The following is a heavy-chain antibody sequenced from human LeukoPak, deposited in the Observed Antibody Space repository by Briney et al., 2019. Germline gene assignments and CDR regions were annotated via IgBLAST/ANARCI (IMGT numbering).Heavy chain of an antibody. D-gene: IGHD6-13*01. CDR2: IEHDGSIA. Sequence: GGPLRLSCVASGFTFRNFGFHWVRQAPDKGLEWLAFIEHDGSIASYSESVKGRFSLSRDDSKTAVSLQMNSLRAEDTALYYCVKDVVPGRTGAGPGSWGQGTLVTVSS. CDR3: VKDVVPGRTGAGPGS. V-gene: IGHV3-30*02. J-gene: IGHJ5*02. CDR1: GFTFRNFG.